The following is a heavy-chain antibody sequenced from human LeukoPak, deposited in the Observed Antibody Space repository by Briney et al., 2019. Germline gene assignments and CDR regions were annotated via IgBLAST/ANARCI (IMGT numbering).Heavy chain of an antibody. Sequence: SETLSLTCTVYGGSFSGYYWSWIRQPPGKGLEWIGEINHSGSTNYNPSLKSRVTISVDTSKNQFSLKLSSVTAADTAVYYCARVGGGIVVVPAADINYYYGMDVWGQGTTVTVSS. J-gene: IGHJ6*02. D-gene: IGHD2-2*01. CDR1: GGSFSGYY. CDR2: INHSGST. V-gene: IGHV4-34*01. CDR3: ARVGGGIVVVPAADINYYYGMDV.